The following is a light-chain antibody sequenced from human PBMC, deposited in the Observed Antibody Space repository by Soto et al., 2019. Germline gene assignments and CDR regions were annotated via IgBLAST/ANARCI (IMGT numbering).Light chain of an antibody. J-gene: IGKJ1*01. Sequence: DIQMTQSPSTLSASVGDRVTITCRASQSVSVWLAWYQQKPGKAPKLLIYKASSLESGVPSRFSSSGSGTEFTLTISSLQPDDFATYYCQHYYSYSRTFGQGTKVEIQ. CDR1: QSVSVW. CDR3: QHYYSYSRT. V-gene: IGKV1-5*03. CDR2: KAS.